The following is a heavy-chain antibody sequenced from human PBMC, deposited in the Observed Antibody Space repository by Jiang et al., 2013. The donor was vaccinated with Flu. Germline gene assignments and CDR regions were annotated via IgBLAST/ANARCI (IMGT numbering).Heavy chain of an antibody. V-gene: IGHV1-3*01. Sequence: TSYAMHWVXQAPDKGLEWMGWINAGNGNTKYSQKFQGRVTITRDTSASTAYMELSSLRSEDTAVYYCAREYYTPGAVWGKGTTVTVSS. CDR3: AREYYTPGAV. J-gene: IGHJ6*04. D-gene: IGHD2/OR15-2a*01. CDR1: TSYA. CDR2: INAGNGNT.